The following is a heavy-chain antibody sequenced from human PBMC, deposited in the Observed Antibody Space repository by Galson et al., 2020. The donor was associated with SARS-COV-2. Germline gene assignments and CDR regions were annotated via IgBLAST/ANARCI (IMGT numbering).Heavy chain of an antibody. J-gene: IGHJ5*02. D-gene: IGHD3-10*01. CDR1: GNYLTNYW. CDR2: IFVGDSHA. V-gene: IGHV5-51*01. CDR3: ARRFSSGSPSSYFFDP. Sequence: SCKGSGNYLTNYWIGWVRQMPGKGLEMMGIIFVGDSHAIYSPSFQGQVTISADKSINTAYLQWSSLRASDTAIYYCARRFSSGSPSSYFFDPWGQGTLVTVSS.